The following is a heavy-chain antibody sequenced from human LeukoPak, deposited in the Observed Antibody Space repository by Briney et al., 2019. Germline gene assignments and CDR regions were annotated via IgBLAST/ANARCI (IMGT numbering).Heavy chain of an antibody. J-gene: IGHJ3*02. D-gene: IGHD6-13*01. Sequence: PSETLSLTCTVSGGSVSSGSYYWSWIRQPPGKGLEWIGYIYYSGSTNYNPSLKSRVTISVDTSKNQFSLKLSSVTAADTAVYYCARDISSSWENAFDIWGQGTMVTVSS. CDR2: IYYSGST. V-gene: IGHV4-61*01. CDR3: ARDISSSWENAFDI. CDR1: GGSVSSGSYY.